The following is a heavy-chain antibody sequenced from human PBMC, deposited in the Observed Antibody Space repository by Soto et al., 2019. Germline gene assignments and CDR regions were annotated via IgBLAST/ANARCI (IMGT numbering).Heavy chain of an antibody. V-gene: IGHV3-33*01. J-gene: IGHJ6*02. CDR2: IWYDGSNK. Sequence: GGSLRLSCAATGFTFSSYGMHWVRQAPGKGLEWVAVIWYDGSNKYYADSVKGRFTISRDNSKNTLYLQMNSLRAEDTAVYYCARESAARHYYYGMDVWGQGTTVTGSS. CDR3: ARESAARHYYYGMDV. D-gene: IGHD6-6*01. CDR1: GFTFSSYG.